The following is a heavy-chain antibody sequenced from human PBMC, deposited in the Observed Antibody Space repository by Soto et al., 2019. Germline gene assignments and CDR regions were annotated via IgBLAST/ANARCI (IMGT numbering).Heavy chain of an antibody. J-gene: IGHJ4*02. CDR2: MYSSGSS. V-gene: IGHV4-59*01. CDR3: VRSGHTFGGVM. CDR1: GASMNNYY. D-gene: IGHD3-16*01. Sequence: SETLSLTCSVSGASMNNYYGSWVRQPPGGGLEWIGYMYSSGSSNYNSSLKSRVTISVDTSKNQFSLKLSSVTAADTAVYYCVRSGHTFGGVMWGLGTLVTVSS.